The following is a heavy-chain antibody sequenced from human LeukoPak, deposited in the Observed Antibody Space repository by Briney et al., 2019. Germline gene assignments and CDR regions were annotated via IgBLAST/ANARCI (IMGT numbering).Heavy chain of an antibody. V-gene: IGHV3-48*03. J-gene: IGHJ4*02. CDR1: GFTFSSYE. CDR2: ISSSGSTI. D-gene: IGHD3-10*01. CDR3: ATLWFGELLGADY. Sequence: GGSLRLSCAASGFTFSSYEMNWVRQAPGKGLEWVSYISSSGSTIYYADSVKGRFTISRDNAKNSLYLQMNSLRAEDTAVYYCATLWFGELLGADYWRQGTLVTVSS.